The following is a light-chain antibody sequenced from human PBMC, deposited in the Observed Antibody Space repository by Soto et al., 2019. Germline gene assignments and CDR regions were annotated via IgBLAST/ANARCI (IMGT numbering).Light chain of an antibody. V-gene: IGKV1-33*01. CDR1: QDIDNY. CDR3: QQYDSPPT. CDR2: AAY. Sequence: DIQMSQSPSSLSASVGDRVTITCQASQDIDNYLNWYQPKPGKEPKLLIHAAYNLETGVPSRFSESRSGTDFSFTISSLQPEDLATYYCQQYDSPPTFGQGTRLEIK. J-gene: IGKJ5*01.